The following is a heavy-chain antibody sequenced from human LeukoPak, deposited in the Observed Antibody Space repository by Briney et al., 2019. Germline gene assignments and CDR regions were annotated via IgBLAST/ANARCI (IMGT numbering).Heavy chain of an antibody. D-gene: IGHD2-2*01. CDR2: IYHSGST. J-gene: IGHJ3*02. V-gene: IGHV4-38-2*01. CDR1: GYSISSGYY. CDR3: ARSVAKTLGYCSSTSCYGLHAFDI. Sequence: SETLSLTCAVSGYSISSGYYWGWIRQPPGKGLEWIGSIYHSGSTYYNPSLKSRVTISVDTSKNQISLKLSSVTAADTAVYYCARSVAKTLGYCSSTSCYGLHAFDIWGQGTMVTVSS.